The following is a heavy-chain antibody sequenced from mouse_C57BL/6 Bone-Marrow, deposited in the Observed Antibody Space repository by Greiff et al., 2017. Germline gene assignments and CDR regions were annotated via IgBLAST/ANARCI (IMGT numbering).Heavy chain of an antibody. CDR3: AREGGSSSFDY. V-gene: IGHV5-4*01. CDR2: ISDGGSYT. CDR1: GFTFSSYA. D-gene: IGHD1-1*01. J-gene: IGHJ2*01. Sequence: EVMLVESGGGLVKPGGSLKLSCAASGFTFSSYAMSWVRQTPEKRLEWVATISDGGSYTYYPDNVKGRFTISRDNAKNNLYLQMRHLKSEDTAMYYCAREGGSSSFDYWGQGTTLTVSS.